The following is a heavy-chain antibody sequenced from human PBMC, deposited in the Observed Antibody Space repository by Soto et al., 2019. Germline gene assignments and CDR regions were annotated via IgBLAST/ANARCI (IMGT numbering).Heavy chain of an antibody. CDR3: ARMGIVATIWVDY. Sequence: ASVKVSCKTSGYTFTSYGITWVRQAPGHGLEWVGWISAYNGDTNYAQKLQGRVTMTTDTSTSTAYMELRSLRSDDTAVYYCARMGIVATIWVDYWAQGTLVTVSS. CDR2: ISAYNGDT. J-gene: IGHJ4*02. CDR1: GYTFTSYG. V-gene: IGHV1-18*01. D-gene: IGHD5-12*01.